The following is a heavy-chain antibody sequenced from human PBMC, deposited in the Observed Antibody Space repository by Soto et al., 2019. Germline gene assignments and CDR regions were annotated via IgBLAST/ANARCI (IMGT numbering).Heavy chain of an antibody. Sequence: ASVKVSCKASGYTFTSYYMHWVRQAPGQGLEWMGIINPSGGSTSYAQKFQGRVTMTRDTSTSTVYMELSSLRSEDTAVYYCARDEVSMTTSIRADWFDPWGQGTLVTVSS. V-gene: IGHV1-46*01. D-gene: IGHD4-17*01. CDR1: GYTFTSYY. J-gene: IGHJ5*02. CDR3: ARDEVSMTTSIRADWFDP. CDR2: INPSGGST.